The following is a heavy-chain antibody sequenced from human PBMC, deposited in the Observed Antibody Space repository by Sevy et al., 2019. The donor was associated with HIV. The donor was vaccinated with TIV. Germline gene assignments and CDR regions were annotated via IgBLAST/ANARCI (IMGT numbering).Heavy chain of an antibody. CDR3: ARQYYYDTSGFYWYFDL. Sequence: SETLSLTCTVSGGSISSGSYFWTWIRQHPGKGLEWIGYIHYSGTTYYNPSLKSRLTISVDTSKNAFSLKLNSVTAADTAMYYCARQYYYDTSGFYWYFDLWGRGTLVTVSS. D-gene: IGHD3-22*01. J-gene: IGHJ2*01. CDR1: GGSISSGSYF. CDR2: IHYSGTT. V-gene: IGHV4-31*03.